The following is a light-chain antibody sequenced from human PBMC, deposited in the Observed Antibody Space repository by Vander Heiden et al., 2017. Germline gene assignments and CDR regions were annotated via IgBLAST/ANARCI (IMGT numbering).Light chain of an antibody. CDR3: QQYDNLPIT. CDR2: DAS. Sequence: DIQMTQSPSPLSASVGDRVPITRQASQGMSNYLNWYQQKPGKPPKLLIYDASNSKTGVPSRFSGSASGKNFTFTSSSLQHEDIATYYCQQYDNLPITFGQGTRLEIK. CDR1: QGMSNY. J-gene: IGKJ5*01. V-gene: IGKV1-33*01.